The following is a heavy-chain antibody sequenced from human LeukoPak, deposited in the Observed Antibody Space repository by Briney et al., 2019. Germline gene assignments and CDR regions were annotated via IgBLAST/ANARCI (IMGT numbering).Heavy chain of an antibody. Sequence: SETLSLTCTISGGSISSSDYYWGWIRQPPGKGLEWIGSMHYSGNTYYNPSRKSRVTISVDTSKNQFSLKLSSVTAADTAVYYCAREGRIVVVVAAFPGAFDIWGQGTMVTVSS. V-gene: IGHV4-39*07. CDR3: AREGRIVVVVAAFPGAFDI. D-gene: IGHD2-15*01. J-gene: IGHJ3*02. CDR1: GGSISSSDYY. CDR2: MHYSGNT.